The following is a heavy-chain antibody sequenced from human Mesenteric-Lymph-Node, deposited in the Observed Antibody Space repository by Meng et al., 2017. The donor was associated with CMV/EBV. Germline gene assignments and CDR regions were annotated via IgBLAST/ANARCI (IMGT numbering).Heavy chain of an antibody. J-gene: IGHJ3*02. V-gene: IGHV3-74*01. CDR2: INSDGSST. Sequence: GESLKISCAASGFTFSSYWMHWVRQAPGKGLVWVSRINSDGSSTSYADSVKGRFTISRDNAKNTLYLQMNSLRAEDTAVYYCARAAIGYCSSTSCYTAHAFDIWGQGTMVTVSS. CDR3: ARAAIGYCSSTSCYTAHAFDI. CDR1: GFTFSSYW. D-gene: IGHD2-2*02.